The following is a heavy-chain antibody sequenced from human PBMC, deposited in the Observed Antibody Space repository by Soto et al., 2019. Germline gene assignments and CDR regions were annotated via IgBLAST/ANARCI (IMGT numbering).Heavy chain of an antibody. CDR2: IIPILGIA. Sequence: QVQLVQSGAEVKKPGSSVKVSCKASGGTFSSYTISWVRQAPGQGLEWMGRIIPILGIANYAQKFQGRVTITEDKSTSTAYMELSSLRSEDTAVYYCARGGIAAAGPIDYWGQGTLVTVSS. V-gene: IGHV1-69*02. D-gene: IGHD6-13*01. J-gene: IGHJ4*02. CDR3: ARGGIAAAGPIDY. CDR1: GGTFSSYT.